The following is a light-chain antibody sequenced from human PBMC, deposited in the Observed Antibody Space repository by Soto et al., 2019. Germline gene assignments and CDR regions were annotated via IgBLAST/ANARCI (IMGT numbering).Light chain of an antibody. J-gene: IGLJ1*01. CDR1: SSDVGGYNY. V-gene: IGLV2-8*01. Sequence: QSVLTQPPSASGSPGQSVTISCTGTSSDVGGYNYVSWYQQHPGKAPKLMIYEVSNRPSGVPDRFSGSKSGNTASLTVSGLQAEYEADYDCSSYAGSNNFYFFGSGTKVTVL. CDR3: SSYAGSNNFYF. CDR2: EVS.